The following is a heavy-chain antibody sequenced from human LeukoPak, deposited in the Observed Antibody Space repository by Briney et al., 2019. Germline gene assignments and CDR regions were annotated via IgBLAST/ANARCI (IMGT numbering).Heavy chain of an antibody. D-gene: IGHD1-26*01. V-gene: IGHV3-23*01. CDR1: GFTFSSYA. CDR2: ISGSGGST. Sequence: GGSPRLSCAASGFTFSSYAMSWVRQAPGKGLEWVSAISGSGGSTYYADSVKGRFTISRDNSKNTLYLQMNSLRAEDTAVYYCAKGPRGAIINWFDPWGQGTLVTVSS. J-gene: IGHJ5*02. CDR3: AKGPRGAIINWFDP.